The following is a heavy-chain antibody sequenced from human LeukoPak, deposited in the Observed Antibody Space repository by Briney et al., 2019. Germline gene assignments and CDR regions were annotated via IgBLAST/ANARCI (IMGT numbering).Heavy chain of an antibody. CDR3: ARGRGGTVVRGYWDY. Sequence: GASENLSCTASGYTFTNYDIMWVRQAPGQGHERMGWMHSNSGNTGYAQKFQGRVTMTSDTTIITAYIELHSLTSEHTAVYYFARGRGGTVVRGYWDYWGQGTRVTVSS. CDR2: MHSNSGNT. V-gene: IGHV1-8*01. J-gene: IGHJ4*02. D-gene: IGHD3-10*01. CDR1: GYTFTNYD.